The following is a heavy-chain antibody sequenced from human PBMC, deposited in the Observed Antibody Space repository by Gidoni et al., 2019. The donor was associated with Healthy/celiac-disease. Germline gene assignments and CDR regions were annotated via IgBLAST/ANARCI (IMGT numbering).Heavy chain of an antibody. CDR3: ARVPRWAFDI. D-gene: IGHD2-15*01. V-gene: IGHV4-34*01. J-gene: IGHJ3*02. Sequence: QVQLQQWGAGLLKPSETLSLTCAVYGGSFSGYYWSWIRQPPGKGLEWIGEINHSGSTNYNPSLKIRVTISVDTSKNQFSLKLSSVTAADTAVYYCARVPRWAFDIWGQGTMVTVSS. CDR1: GGSFSGYY. CDR2: INHSGST.